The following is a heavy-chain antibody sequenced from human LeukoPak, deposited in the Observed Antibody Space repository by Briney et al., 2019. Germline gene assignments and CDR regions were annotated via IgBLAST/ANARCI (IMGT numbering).Heavy chain of an antibody. CDR3: ARRSVAGATTGYYYDS. Sequence: PGGSLRLSCAASGFTFSSYAMSWVRQAPGKGLEWVSAISGSGGSTYYADSVKGRFTISRDNSKNTLYLQMNSLRVDDTAFYYCARRSVAGATTGYYYDSWGQGTLVTVSS. CDR1: GFTFSSYA. J-gene: IGHJ4*02. D-gene: IGHD1-26*01. CDR2: ISGSGGST. V-gene: IGHV3-23*01.